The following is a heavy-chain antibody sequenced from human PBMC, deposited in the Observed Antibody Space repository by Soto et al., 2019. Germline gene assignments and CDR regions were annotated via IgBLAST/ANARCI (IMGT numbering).Heavy chain of an antibody. V-gene: IGHV4-34*01. CDR3: ARDKITGLFDY. CDR2: INHSGST. CDR1: GVSCSGYY. Sequence: PSETLSLTCAVYGVSCSGYYWTWIRQPPGTGLEWIGEINHSGSTNYNPSLKSRVTISVDTSKNQFSLKLTSVTAADTAVYCCARDKITGLFDYWGQGTLVTVSS. D-gene: IGHD2-8*02. J-gene: IGHJ4*02.